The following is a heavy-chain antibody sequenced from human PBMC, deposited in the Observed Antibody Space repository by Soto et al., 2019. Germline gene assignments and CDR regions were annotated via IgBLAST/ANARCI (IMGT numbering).Heavy chain of an antibody. D-gene: IGHD3-22*01. J-gene: IGHJ3*02. CDR3: ARGDYFDSSGPFSDAFDI. Sequence: PGGSLRLSCAASGFTFSGSAMNWVRQAPGKGLEWVANIKQDGSQKWYVDSVKGRFTISRDNAKSSLYLQMNSLRAEDTAVYYCARGDYFDSSGPFSDAFDIWGQGTMVTVSS. CDR1: GFTFSGSA. CDR2: IKQDGSQK. V-gene: IGHV3-7*04.